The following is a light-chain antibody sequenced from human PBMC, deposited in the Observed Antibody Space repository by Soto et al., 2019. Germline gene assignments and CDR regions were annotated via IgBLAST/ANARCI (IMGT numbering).Light chain of an antibody. J-gene: IGKJ5*01. CDR3: QQYGRSPL. CDR2: ATS. Sequence: EFVLTQSPGTLSLSPGETATLSCRASESIINDYSAWYQQRPGQPPRLLIYATSKRAPGIPDRFSGSGSGTDFTLTMSRLEPEDFAVYYCQQYGRSPLFGQGTRLEIK. V-gene: IGKV3-20*01. CDR1: ESIINDY.